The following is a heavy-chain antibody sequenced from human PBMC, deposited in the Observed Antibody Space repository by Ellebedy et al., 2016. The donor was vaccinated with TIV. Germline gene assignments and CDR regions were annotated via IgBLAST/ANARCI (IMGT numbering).Heavy chain of an antibody. V-gene: IGHV3-9*01. CDR1: GFRFADYG. CDR3: VKDKGRTFRYSIFSD. CDR2: ISTVTNSW. J-gene: IGHJ4*02. Sequence: GGSLRLSXAASGFRFADYGSHWVRQVPGKGLEWVAGISTVTNSWGYADSVKGRFTISRDDARNSLHLQMNSLRADDTALYYCVKDKGRTFRYSIFSDWGQGTLVTVSS. D-gene: IGHD3-9*01.